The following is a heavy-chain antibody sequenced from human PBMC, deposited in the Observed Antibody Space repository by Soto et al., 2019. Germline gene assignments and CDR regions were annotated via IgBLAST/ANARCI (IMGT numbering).Heavy chain of an antibody. J-gene: IGHJ5*02. V-gene: IGHV1-18*01. CDR1: GYTFTSYG. CDR3: ARDKTPGEAVVGPGGFDP. D-gene: IGHD6-19*01. Sequence: ASVKVSCKASGYTFTSYGISWVRQAPGQGLEWMGWISAYNGNTNYAQKLQGRVTMTTDTSTSTAYMELRSLRSDDTAVSYCARDKTPGEAVVGPGGFDPWGQGTLVTVSS. CDR2: ISAYNGNT.